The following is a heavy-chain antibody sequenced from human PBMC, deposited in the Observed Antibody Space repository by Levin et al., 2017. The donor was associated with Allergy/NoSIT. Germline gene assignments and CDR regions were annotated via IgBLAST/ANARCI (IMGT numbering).Heavy chain of an antibody. D-gene: IGHD1-26*01. V-gene: IGHV3-74*03. CDR3: ARQSGGYPAD. CDR2: ITSGGSDT. CDR1: GFPFSAYW. J-gene: IGHJ4*02. Sequence: GGSLRLSCAASGFPFSAYWMHWVRQVPGKGLVWVSRITSGGSDTKYADFVKGRFIISRDDAKNTLYLQMNSLKAEDTAVYYCARQSGGYPADWGQGTLVTVSS.